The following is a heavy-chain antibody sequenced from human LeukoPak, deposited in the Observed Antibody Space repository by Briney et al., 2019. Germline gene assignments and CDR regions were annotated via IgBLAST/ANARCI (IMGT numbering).Heavy chain of an antibody. Sequence: SVKVSCKASGGTFSSYTISWVRQAPGQGLEWMGGIIPIFGTANYAQKFQGRVTITADESTSTAYMELSSLRSEDTAVYYCARGALGYCSGGSCYVPVYWGQGTLVTVSS. V-gene: IGHV1-69*13. J-gene: IGHJ4*02. CDR1: GGTFSSYT. D-gene: IGHD2-15*01. CDR3: ARGALGYCSGGSCYVPVY. CDR2: IIPIFGTA.